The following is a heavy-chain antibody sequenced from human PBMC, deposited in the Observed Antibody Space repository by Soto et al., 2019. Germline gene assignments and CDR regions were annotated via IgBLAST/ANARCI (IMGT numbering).Heavy chain of an antibody. D-gene: IGHD3-10*01. CDR3: AREMVRGVGSDY. CDR1: GYIFTNYG. V-gene: IGHV1-18*04. Sequence: GASVKVSCKASGYIFTNYGISWVRQAPGQGLEWMGWMNAYNGNSNYAQKVQGRVTMTTDKSTNTAYMELRSLRSDDTAVFYCAREMVRGVGSDYWGQGTLVTVSS. CDR2: MNAYNGNS. J-gene: IGHJ4*02.